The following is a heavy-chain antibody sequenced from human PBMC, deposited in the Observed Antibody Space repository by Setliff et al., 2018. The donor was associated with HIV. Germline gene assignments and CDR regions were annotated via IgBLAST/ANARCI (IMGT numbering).Heavy chain of an antibody. Sequence: SLRLSCAASGFIFDDYAMHWVRQPPGKGLEWVSGISWNSGNIVYADSVKGRFTISRDNAKNSLYMQMNSLRSEDTAVYYCAREWAARYTDNWYEGGQDHYYYYMDVWGRGTTVTVSS. D-gene: IGHD1-1*01. CDR1: GFIFDDYA. V-gene: IGHV3-9*01. J-gene: IGHJ6*03. CDR3: AREWAARYTDNWYEGGQDHYYYYMDV. CDR2: ISWNSGNI.